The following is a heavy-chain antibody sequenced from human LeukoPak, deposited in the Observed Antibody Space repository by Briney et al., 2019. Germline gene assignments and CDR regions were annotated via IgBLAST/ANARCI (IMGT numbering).Heavy chain of an antibody. CDR3: AKGRGYSGYDFFDY. CDR2: ICASGGST. D-gene: IGHD5-12*01. V-gene: IGHV3-23*01. Sequence: GGSLRLSCAASGFTFSSYAMSWVRQAPGKGLEWVSAICASGGSTFYADSVKGRFTISRDNSQHTLYLQMNSLRAEDTALYYCAKGRGYSGYDFFDYWSQGTLVTVSS. CDR1: GFTFSSYA. J-gene: IGHJ4*02.